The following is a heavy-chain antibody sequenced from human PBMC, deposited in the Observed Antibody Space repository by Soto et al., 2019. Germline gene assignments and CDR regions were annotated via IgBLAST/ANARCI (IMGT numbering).Heavy chain of an antibody. J-gene: IGHJ5*02. CDR2: MNPNSGNT. CDR1: GYTFTNYN. V-gene: IGHV1-8*01. Sequence: QVQLVQSGAEVKKPGAAVKVSCKASGYTFTNYNINWVRQAPGQGLEWMGWMNPNSGNTAYAQRFQGRATMTRNTSISTDYLELSSLRSEDTAVYYCARGGGCSGGHCSGGWLDPWGQGTLVTVSS. D-gene: IGHD2-15*01. CDR3: ARGGGCSGGHCSGGWLDP.